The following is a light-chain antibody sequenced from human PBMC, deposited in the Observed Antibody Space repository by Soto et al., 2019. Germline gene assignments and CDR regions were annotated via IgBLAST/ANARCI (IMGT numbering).Light chain of an antibody. J-gene: IGKJ1*01. Sequence: EIVMTHSPDTLSASPWEGVTLSLSASQSVNNNVAWYQLKDGLVPRLVIYGASTRATEIPARFSGSGSGTEFTLTISSLQSEDFAEYHCQQYYSCPQTFGQGTKVDNK. CDR2: GAS. CDR1: QSVNNN. CDR3: QQYYSCPQT. V-gene: IGKV3-15*01.